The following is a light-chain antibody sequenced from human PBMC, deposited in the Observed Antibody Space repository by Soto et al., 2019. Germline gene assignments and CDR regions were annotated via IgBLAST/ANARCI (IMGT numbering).Light chain of an antibody. CDR1: QDIRSD. CDR3: LQGYSYPLT. Sequence: IQMTQSPSSLSASVGDRVTITCRASQDIRSDLGWYQQRPGKAPKLLIYATSSLQSGVPSRFSGSGSGTDFTLTISSMQPEDFATYYCLQGYSYPLTFGGGTKVDI. V-gene: IGKV1-6*01. CDR2: ATS. J-gene: IGKJ4*01.